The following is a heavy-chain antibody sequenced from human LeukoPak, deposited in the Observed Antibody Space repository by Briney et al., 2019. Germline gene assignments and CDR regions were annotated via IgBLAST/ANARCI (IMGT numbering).Heavy chain of an antibody. Sequence: PSETLSLTCTVSGGSISSSSYYWGWIRQPPGKGLEWIGSIYYSGSTYYNPSLKSRVTISVDTSKNQFSLKLSSVTAADTAVYYCARAYEQWLVRTLYFDYWGQGTLVTVSS. D-gene: IGHD6-19*01. CDR2: IYYSGST. J-gene: IGHJ4*02. CDR1: GGSISSSSYY. V-gene: IGHV4-39*07. CDR3: ARAYEQWLVRTLYFDY.